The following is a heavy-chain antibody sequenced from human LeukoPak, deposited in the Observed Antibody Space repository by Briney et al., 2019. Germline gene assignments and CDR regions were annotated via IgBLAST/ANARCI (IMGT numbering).Heavy chain of an antibody. V-gene: IGHV3-23*01. Sequence: GGSLRLSCAASGFTFSSDAMSWVRQAPGKGLEWVSAIRANAGSTYYADSVKGRFTISRDSSKSTLYLQMNSLRAEDTAVYYCAKNYGDYVSSRFDCWGQGTLVTVSS. D-gene: IGHD4-17*01. CDR2: IRANAGST. CDR1: GFTFSSDA. J-gene: IGHJ4*02. CDR3: AKNYGDYVSSRFDC.